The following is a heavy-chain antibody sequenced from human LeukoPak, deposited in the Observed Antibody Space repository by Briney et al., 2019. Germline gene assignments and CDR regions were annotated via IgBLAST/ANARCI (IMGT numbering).Heavy chain of an antibody. Sequence: SETLSLTCTVSGGSLSSYYWSWIRQPAGKGLEWIGRIYTSGSTNYNPSLKSRVTISVDKSKNQFSLKLSSVTAADTAVYYCASTSIAAQGWGSQFDYWGQGTLVTVSS. CDR3: ASTSIAAQGWGSQFDY. V-gene: IGHV4-4*07. D-gene: IGHD6-6*01. J-gene: IGHJ4*02. CDR1: GGSLSSYY. CDR2: IYTSGST.